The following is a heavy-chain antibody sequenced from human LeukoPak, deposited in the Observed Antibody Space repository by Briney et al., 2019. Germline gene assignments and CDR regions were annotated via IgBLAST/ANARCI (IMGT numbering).Heavy chain of an antibody. CDR1: GFTFSSYA. CDR2: ISGSGGST. J-gene: IGHJ4*02. D-gene: IGHD5-24*01. CDR3: ASQWDVEGTGHFDY. Sequence: PGGSLRLSCAASGFTFSSYAMSWVRQAPGKGLEWVSAISGSGGSTYYAASVKGRFTISRDNSKNTLYLQMNSLRVEDTAVYYCASQWDVEGTGHFDYWGQGTLVTVSS. V-gene: IGHV3-23*01.